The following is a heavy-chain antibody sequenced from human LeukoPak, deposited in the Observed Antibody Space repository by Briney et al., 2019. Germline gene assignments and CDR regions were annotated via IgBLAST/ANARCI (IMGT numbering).Heavy chain of an antibody. CDR3: ARDRGTMVRGGGGIDY. CDR2: VYYSGST. J-gene: IGHJ4*02. V-gene: IGHV4-59*01. CDR1: GGSISSYY. Sequence: SETLSLTCTVSGGSISSYYWSWIRQPPGKGLEWIGYVYYSGSTDYNPSLKSRVTISVDTSKNQFSLKLSSVTAAVTAVYYCARDRGTMVRGGGGIDYWGQGTLVTVSS. D-gene: IGHD3-10*01.